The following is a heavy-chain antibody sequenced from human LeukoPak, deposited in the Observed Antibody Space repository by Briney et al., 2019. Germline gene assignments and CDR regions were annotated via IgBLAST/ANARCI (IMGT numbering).Heavy chain of an antibody. V-gene: IGHV4-59*01. CDR1: GGSFSGYY. CDR3: ERVLPTRKAAATNWFDP. D-gene: IGHD6-13*01. J-gene: IGHJ5*02. Sequence: SETLSLTCAVYGGSFSGYYWSWIRQPPGKGLEWIGYIYYSGSTNYNPSLKSRVTISVDTSKNQFSLKLSSVTAADTAVYYCERVLPTRKAAATNWFDPWGQGTLVTVSS. CDR2: IYYSGST.